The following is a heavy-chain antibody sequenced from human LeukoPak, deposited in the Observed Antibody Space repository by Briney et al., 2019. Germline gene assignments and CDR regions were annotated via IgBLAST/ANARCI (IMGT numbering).Heavy chain of an antibody. J-gene: IGHJ4*02. V-gene: IGHV4-4*07. CDR2: IYTSGST. CDR3: ARYGGGLL. Sequence: PSETLSLTCTVPGGSISSSYWCWIRQPAGKGLEWIGRIYTSGSTNYNPSLKSRVTISVDKFKNQFSLKLSSVTAADTAVYYCARYGGGLLWGQGTLVTVSS. CDR1: GGSISSSY. D-gene: IGHD4/OR15-4a*01.